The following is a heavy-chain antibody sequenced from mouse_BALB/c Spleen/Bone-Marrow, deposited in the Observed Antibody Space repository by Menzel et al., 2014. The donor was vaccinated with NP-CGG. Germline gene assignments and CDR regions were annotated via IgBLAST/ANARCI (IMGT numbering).Heavy chain of an antibody. V-gene: IGHV5-17*02. CDR3: ARYGNYFYAMDY. CDR1: GFTFSSFG. Sequence: EVQGVESGGGLVQPGGSRKLSCAASGFTFSSFGMHWVRRAPEKGLEWVAYISSGSSTIYYADTVKGRFTISRDNPKNTLFLQMTSLRSEDTAMYYCARYGNYFYAMDYWGQGTSVTVSS. J-gene: IGHJ4*01. CDR2: ISSGSSTI. D-gene: IGHD2-1*01.